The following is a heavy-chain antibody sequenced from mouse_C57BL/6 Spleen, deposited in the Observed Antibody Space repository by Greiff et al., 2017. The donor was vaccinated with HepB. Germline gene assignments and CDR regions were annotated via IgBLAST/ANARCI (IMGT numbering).Heavy chain of an antibody. J-gene: IGHJ3*01. Sequence: VHVKQSGAELVKPGASVKLSCTASGFNIKDYYMHWVKQRTEQGLEWIGRIDPEDGETKYAPKFQGKATITADTSSNTAYLQLSSLTSEDTAVYCCAREILLGKGWFAYWGKGTLVTVSA. CDR2: IDPEDGET. V-gene: IGHV14-2*01. CDR1: GFNIKDYY. CDR3: AREILLGKGWFAY. D-gene: IGHD1-1*01.